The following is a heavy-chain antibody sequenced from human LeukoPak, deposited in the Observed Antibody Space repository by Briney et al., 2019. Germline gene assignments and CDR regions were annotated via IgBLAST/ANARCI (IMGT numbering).Heavy chain of an antibody. CDR1: GFTFSTCV. V-gene: IGHV3-23*01. D-gene: IGHD1-26*01. CDR3: AKLESGTYSHLEY. CDR2: ISSSGGST. J-gene: IGHJ4*02. Sequence: GGSLRLSCAASGFTFSTCVMSWVRQAPGKGLEWVSAISSSGGSTYYADSVKGRFTTSRDNSQNTLYLQIHSLRAEDTAVYYCAKLESGTYSHLEYWGQGTLVTVSS.